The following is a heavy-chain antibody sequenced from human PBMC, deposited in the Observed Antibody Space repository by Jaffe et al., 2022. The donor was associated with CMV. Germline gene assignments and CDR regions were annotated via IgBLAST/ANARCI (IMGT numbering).Heavy chain of an antibody. Sequence: QVQLVESGGGVVQPGRSLRLSCAASGFTFSSYGMHWVRQAPGKGLEWVAVIWYDGSNKYYADSVKGRFTISRDNSKNTLYLQMNSLRAEDTAVYYCARAKYSSSWHLLDYWGQGTLVTVSS. D-gene: IGHD6-13*01. CDR2: IWYDGSNK. V-gene: IGHV3-33*08. CDR1: GFTFSSYG. J-gene: IGHJ4*02. CDR3: ARAKYSSSWHLLDY.